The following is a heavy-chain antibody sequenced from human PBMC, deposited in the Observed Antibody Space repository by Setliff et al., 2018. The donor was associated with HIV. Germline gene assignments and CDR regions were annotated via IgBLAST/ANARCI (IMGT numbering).Heavy chain of an antibody. CDR2: ISGSGSST. J-gene: IGHJ3*02. Sequence: HPGGSLRLSCVGSGFTFSSYAMSWVRQAPGKGLEWVSAISGSGSSTHYADSVKGRFTISRDNSKTRLNLQMNSLRAEDTAVYYCAREGFLDAFDIWGQGTMVTVSS. V-gene: IGHV3-23*01. CDR3: AREGFLDAFDI. CDR1: GFTFSSYA. D-gene: IGHD3-10*01.